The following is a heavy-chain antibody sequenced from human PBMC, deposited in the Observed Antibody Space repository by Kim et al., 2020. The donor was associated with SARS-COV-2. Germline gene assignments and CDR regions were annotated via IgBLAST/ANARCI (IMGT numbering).Heavy chain of an antibody. D-gene: IGHD1-26*01. Sequence: GGSLRLSCAASGFTFSSYAMSWVRQAPGKGLEWVSAISGSGGSTYYADSVKGRFTISRDNSKNTLYLQMNSLRAEDTAVYYCAKGPGIVGATPLPTFDYWGQGTLVTVSS. CDR1: GFTFSSYA. CDR3: AKGPGIVGATPLPTFDY. CDR2: ISGSGGST. J-gene: IGHJ4*02. V-gene: IGHV3-23*01.